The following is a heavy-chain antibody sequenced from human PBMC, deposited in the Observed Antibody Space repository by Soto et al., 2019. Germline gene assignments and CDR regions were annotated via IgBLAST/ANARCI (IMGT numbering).Heavy chain of an antibody. D-gene: IGHD3-10*01. CDR3: ARDRSITYYYGSGSYYKDWYFDY. J-gene: IGHJ4*02. V-gene: IGHV4-4*02. Sequence: SETLSLTCAVSGGSISSSNWLSWVRQPPGKGLEWIGEIYHSGSTNYNPSLKSRVTISVDKSKNQFSLKLSSVTAADTAVYYCARDRSITYYYGSGSYYKDWYFDYWGQGTLVTVSS. CDR1: GGSISSSNW. CDR2: IYHSGST.